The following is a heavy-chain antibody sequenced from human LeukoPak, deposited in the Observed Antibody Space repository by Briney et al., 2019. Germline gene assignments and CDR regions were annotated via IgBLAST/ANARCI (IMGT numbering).Heavy chain of an antibody. CDR1: GGSIGSYS. Sequence: SETLSLTCTVSGGSIGSYSWNWIRQPPGKGLEWIGYVYYSGSTNYNPSLNSRVTISLATSKNQFSLNLTSVTAADTAVYYCARRVKTAATPSGDNWLDPWGQGTLVTVSS. D-gene: IGHD3-10*01. CDR2: VYYSGST. CDR3: ARRVKTAATPSGDNWLDP. V-gene: IGHV4-59*08. J-gene: IGHJ5*02.